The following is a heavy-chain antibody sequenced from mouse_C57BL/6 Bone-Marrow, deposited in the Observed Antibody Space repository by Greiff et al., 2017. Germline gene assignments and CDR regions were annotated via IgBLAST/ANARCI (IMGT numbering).Heavy chain of an antibody. CDR1: GYTFTSYW. CDR2: IDPSDSYT. Sequence: QVQLQQPGAELVKPGASVKLSCKASGYTFTSYWMQWVKQRPGQGLEWIGEIDPSDSYTNYNQKFKGKATLTVDTSSSTAYMQLSSLTSEDSAVYYCARDYSNYGLFAYWGQGTLVTVSA. CDR3: ARDYSNYGLFAY. V-gene: IGHV1-50*01. J-gene: IGHJ3*01. D-gene: IGHD2-5*01.